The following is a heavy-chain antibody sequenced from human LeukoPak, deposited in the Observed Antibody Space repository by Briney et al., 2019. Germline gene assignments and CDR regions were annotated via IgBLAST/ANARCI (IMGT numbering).Heavy chain of an antibody. Sequence: GSSVKVSCKASGGTFSSYAISWVRQAPGQGLEWMGGIIPIFGTANYAQKFQGRVTITADESTSTAYMELSSLRSEDTAVYYSARDTLYSSGWSALDYWGQGTLVTVSS. V-gene: IGHV1-69*01. J-gene: IGHJ4*02. CDR1: GGTFSSYA. CDR3: ARDTLYSSGWSALDY. CDR2: IIPIFGTA. D-gene: IGHD6-19*01.